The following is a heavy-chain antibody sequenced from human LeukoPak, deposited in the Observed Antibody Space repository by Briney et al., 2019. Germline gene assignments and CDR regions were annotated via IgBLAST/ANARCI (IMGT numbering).Heavy chain of an antibody. V-gene: IGHV2-5*02. CDR1: GFSFTTSGVG. J-gene: IGHJ4*02. Sequence: SGPALVKPTQTLTLTCTFSGFSFTTSGVGVGWIRQRPGKALEWLGMIFWDDDKRYSPSLKSRLTITEHASENQVVLTMTNMNPADTGTYFCAHTGYSCGLDYWGQGTLVTVSS. CDR3: AHTGYSCGLDY. D-gene: IGHD5-18*01. CDR2: IFWDDDK.